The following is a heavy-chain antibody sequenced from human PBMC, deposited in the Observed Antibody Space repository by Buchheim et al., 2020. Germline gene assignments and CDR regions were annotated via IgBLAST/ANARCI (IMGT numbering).Heavy chain of an antibody. CDR1: GFTFSNYG. J-gene: IGHJ4*02. D-gene: IGHD3-16*01. V-gene: IGHV3-30*18. CDR2: ISFDGNDK. CDR3: AKIGEMRIFFGGRMDY. Sequence: QVQLVESGGGAVQPGRSLRLSCVASGFTFSNYGMHWVRQAPGKGLEWVAVISFDGNDKYYADSVKGRFTINRDNSKNTLYLQMNSLRPEDTAIYYCAKIGEMRIFFGGRMDYWGQGAL.